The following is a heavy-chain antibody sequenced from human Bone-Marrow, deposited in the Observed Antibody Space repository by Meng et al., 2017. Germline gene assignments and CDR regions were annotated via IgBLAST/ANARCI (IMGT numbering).Heavy chain of an antibody. CDR2: MNPNSGNT. D-gene: IGHD2-8*01. CDR1: GYTFTSYD. V-gene: IGHV1-8*01. J-gene: IGHJ6*02. Sequence: ASVKVSCKASGYTFTSYDINWVRQATGQGLEWMGWMNPNSGNTGYAQKFQGRVTMTRNTSISTAYMKLSSLRSEDTAMYYYAKAKGRSYKTIVQMVYAQGYGMDVWGQGTTVTVSS. CDR3: AKAKGRSYKTIVQMVYAQGYGMDV.